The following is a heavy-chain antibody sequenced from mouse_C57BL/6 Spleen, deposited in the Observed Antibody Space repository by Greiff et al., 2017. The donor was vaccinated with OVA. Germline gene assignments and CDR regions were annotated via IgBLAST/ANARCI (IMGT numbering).Heavy chain of an antibody. CDR1: GYTFTSYW. D-gene: IGHD2-5*01. CDR3: ARDYSNNYYAMDY. J-gene: IGHJ4*01. Sequence: VQLQQSGAELAKPGASVKLSCKASGYTFTSYWMHWVKQRPGQGLEWIGYINPSSGYTKYNQKFKDKATLTADKSSSTAYMQLSSLTYEDSAVYYCARDYSNNYYAMDYWGQGTSVTVSS. V-gene: IGHV1-7*01. CDR2: INPSSGYT.